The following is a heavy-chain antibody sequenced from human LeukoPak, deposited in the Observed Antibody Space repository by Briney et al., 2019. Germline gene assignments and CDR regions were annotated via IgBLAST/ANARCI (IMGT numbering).Heavy chain of an antibody. V-gene: IGHV4-59*01. CDR3: ARGTAMVRGVVGYYYGMDV. J-gene: IGHJ6*04. Sequence: SETLSLTCTVSGGSISSYYWSWIRQPPGKGLEWLGYIYYSGSTNYNPSLKSRVTISVDTSKNQFSLKLSSVTAADTAVYYCARGTAMVRGVVGYYYGMDVCGKGTTVTVSS. CDR1: GGSISSYY. CDR2: IYYSGST. D-gene: IGHD3-10*01.